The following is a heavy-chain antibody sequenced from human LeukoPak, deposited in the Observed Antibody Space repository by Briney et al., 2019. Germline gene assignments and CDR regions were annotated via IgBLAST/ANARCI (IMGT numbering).Heavy chain of an antibody. CDR1: GGSISSYY. CDR3: ARQTYYDILTGYPTTFDY. J-gene: IGHJ4*02. Sequence: RASETLSLTCTVSGGSISSYYWSWIRQPPGKGLEWIGYIYYSGSTNYNPSLKSRVTISVDTSKNQFSLKLSSVTAADTAVYYCARQTYYDILTGYPTTFDYWGQGTLVTVSS. D-gene: IGHD3-9*01. CDR2: IYYSGST. V-gene: IGHV4-59*08.